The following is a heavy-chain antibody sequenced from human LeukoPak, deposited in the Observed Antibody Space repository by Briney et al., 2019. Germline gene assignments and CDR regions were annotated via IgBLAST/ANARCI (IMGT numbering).Heavy chain of an antibody. CDR2: ISYDGSNK. CDR3: ARDLATAEAFDI. Sequence: GGALRLSCAASGFTFSSYAMSWVRQAPGKGLEWVAVISYDGSNKYYADSVKGRFTISRDNSKNTLYLQMDSLRAEDTAVYYCARDLATAEAFDIWGQGTMVTVSS. V-gene: IGHV3-30-3*01. CDR1: GFTFSSYA. J-gene: IGHJ3*02. D-gene: IGHD7-27*01.